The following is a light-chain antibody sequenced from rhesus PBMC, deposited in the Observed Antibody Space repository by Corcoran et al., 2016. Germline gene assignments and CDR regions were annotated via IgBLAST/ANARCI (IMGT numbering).Light chain of an antibody. CDR1: QGISSY. J-gene: IGKJ4*01. CDR2: KAS. Sequence: DIQMTQSPSSLSASVGDTVTITCRASQGISSYVAWYQQKPGKAPKLLIYKASTLQSGVPSRVSGSGSGTVFTLSISSLQPDDFATYYCQQHNSDPLTFGGGTKVELK. CDR3: QQHNSDPLT. V-gene: IGKV1-25*01.